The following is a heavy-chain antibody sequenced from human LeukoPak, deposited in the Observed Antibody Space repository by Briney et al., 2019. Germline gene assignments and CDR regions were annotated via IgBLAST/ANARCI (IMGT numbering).Heavy chain of an antibody. V-gene: IGHV4-59*01. Sequence: SETLSLTCTVSGGSISSYYWSWIRQPPGKGLEWIGYIYYSGSTNYNPSLKSRVTISVDTSKNRFSLKLSSVTAADTAVYYCARDLSSGWYNDGAFDIWGQGTMVTVSS. D-gene: IGHD6-19*01. CDR1: GGSISSYY. CDR3: ARDLSSGWYNDGAFDI. J-gene: IGHJ3*02. CDR2: IYYSGST.